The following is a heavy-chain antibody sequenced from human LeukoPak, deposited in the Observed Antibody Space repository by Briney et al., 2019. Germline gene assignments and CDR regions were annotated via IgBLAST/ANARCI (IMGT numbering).Heavy chain of an antibody. CDR2: IYYSGST. J-gene: IGHJ4*02. CDR3: ARDTYYYDSSGYYLFDY. CDR1: GGSISSYY. D-gene: IGHD3-22*01. V-gene: IGHV4-59*12. Sequence: SGTLSLTCTVSGGSISSYYWSWIRQPPGKGLEWIGYIYYSGSTNYKPSLKSRVTISVETSKNQFSLKLRSVTAADTAVYYCARDTYYYDSSGYYLFDYWGQGTLVTVSS.